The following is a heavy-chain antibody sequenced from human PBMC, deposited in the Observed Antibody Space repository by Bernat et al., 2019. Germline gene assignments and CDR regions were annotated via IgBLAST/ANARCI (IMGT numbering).Heavy chain of an antibody. Sequence: VQLVESGGGLVQPGGSLRLSCAASGFTFSSYGMHWVRQAPGKGLEWVAVIWYDGSNKYYADSVKGRFTISRDNSKNTLYLQMNSLRAEDTAVYYCARDGDSIAVNGAFDIWGQGTMVTVSS. D-gene: IGHD6-19*01. J-gene: IGHJ3*02. CDR3: ARDGDSIAVNGAFDI. CDR2: IWYDGSNK. V-gene: IGHV3-33*01. CDR1: GFTFSSYG.